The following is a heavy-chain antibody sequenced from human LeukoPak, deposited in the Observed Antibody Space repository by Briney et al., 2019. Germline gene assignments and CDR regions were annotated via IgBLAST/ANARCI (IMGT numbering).Heavy chain of an antibody. Sequence: ASVKVSCKASGYTFANYGITRVRQAPGQGLEWMGWISAYNGNTNYAQKLQGRVTMTTDTSTSTAYVELRSLRSDDTALYYCARDYDGSGSHFDYWGQGTLVTVSS. CDR1: GYTFANYG. V-gene: IGHV1-18*01. D-gene: IGHD3-10*01. CDR2: ISAYNGNT. CDR3: ARDYDGSGSHFDY. J-gene: IGHJ4*02.